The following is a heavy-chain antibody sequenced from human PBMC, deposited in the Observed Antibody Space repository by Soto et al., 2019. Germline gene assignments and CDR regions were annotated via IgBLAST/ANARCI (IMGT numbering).Heavy chain of an antibody. V-gene: IGHV3-23*01. Sequence: SGGSLRISCAASGFTFSTYAMSWVRQAPGKGLEWVSAISGSGGSTYYAESVKGSFTISRDNSKNMLYLQMNSLRAEDTAVYYCAKDISKLYYYYGMDVWGQGTTVTVSS. CDR1: GFTFSTYA. J-gene: IGHJ6*02. CDR3: AKDISKLYYYYGMDV. CDR2: ISGSGGST.